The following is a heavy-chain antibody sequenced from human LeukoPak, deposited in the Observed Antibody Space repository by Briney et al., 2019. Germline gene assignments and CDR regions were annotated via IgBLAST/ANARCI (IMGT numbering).Heavy chain of an antibody. CDR1: GFTFNNYG. V-gene: IGHV3-23*01. CDR2: IGGSGGDI. J-gene: IGHJ4*02. D-gene: IGHD5-18*01. Sequence: PGGSLRLSCAASGFTFNNYGMKWVRQAPGKGLEWVSVIGGSGGDIHYSDSVKGRFTISRDNSKNTLYLQMNSLRAEDTAVYYCAKDTAMVPYYFDYWGQGTLVTVSS. CDR3: AKDTAMVPYYFDY.